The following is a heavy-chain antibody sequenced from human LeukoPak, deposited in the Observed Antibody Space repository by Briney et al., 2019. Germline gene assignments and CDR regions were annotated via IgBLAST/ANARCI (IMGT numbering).Heavy chain of an antibody. CDR2: ISRSSNYI. CDR3: ERDLVGSYYDSSGPYDY. CDR1: VFTFSTYT. Sequence: GGALRLSCAASVFTFSTYTMNWVRQAPWKGLEGVSSISRSSNYIYDAGSVKGGLTISRDNAKNSLYLQMNSLRAEDTAVYYCERDLVGSYYDSSGPYDYWGQGTMVTVSS. J-gene: IGHJ4*02. V-gene: IGHV3-21*01. D-gene: IGHD3-22*01.